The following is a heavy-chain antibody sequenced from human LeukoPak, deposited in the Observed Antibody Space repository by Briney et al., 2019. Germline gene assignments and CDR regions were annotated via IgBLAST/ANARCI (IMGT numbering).Heavy chain of an antibody. Sequence: GGSLRLSCAASGFTFSSYGMHWVRQAPGTGLEWVAVIWYDGSNKYYADSVKGRFTISRDNSKNTLYLQMNSLRAEDTAVYYCAREVSGYDPNLDYWGQGTLVTVSS. CDR2: IWYDGSNK. V-gene: IGHV3-33*01. J-gene: IGHJ4*02. CDR1: GFTFSSYG. D-gene: IGHD5-12*01. CDR3: AREVSGYDPNLDY.